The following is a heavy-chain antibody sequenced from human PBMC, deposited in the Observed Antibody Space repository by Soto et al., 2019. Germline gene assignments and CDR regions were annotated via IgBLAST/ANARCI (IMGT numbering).Heavy chain of an antibody. CDR2: IYHSGST. CDR3: ASNRYYYYYGMDV. J-gene: IGHJ6*02. Sequence: PSETLSLTCAVSGGSISSSNWWSWFLQPPGKGLEWIGEIYHSGSTNYNPSLKSRVTISVDKSKNQFSLKLSSVTAADTAVYYCASNRYYYYYGMDVWGQGTTVTVSS. V-gene: IGHV4-4*02. CDR1: GGSISSSNW.